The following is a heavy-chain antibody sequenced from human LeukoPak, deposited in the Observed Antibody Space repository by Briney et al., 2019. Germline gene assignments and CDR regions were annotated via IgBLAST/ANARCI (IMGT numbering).Heavy chain of an antibody. V-gene: IGHV4-61*08. CDR2: IYYSGST. D-gene: IGHD3-10*01. J-gene: IGHJ4*02. CDR3: ARTYGSGSYLFFDY. Sequence: SQTLSLACTVSGESISSGGYWSWLRQPPGKGLEWIGYIYYSGSTNYNPSLKSRVTISVDTSKNQFSLKLSSVTAADTAVYYCARTYGSGSYLFFDYWGQGTLVTVSS. CDR1: GESISSGGY.